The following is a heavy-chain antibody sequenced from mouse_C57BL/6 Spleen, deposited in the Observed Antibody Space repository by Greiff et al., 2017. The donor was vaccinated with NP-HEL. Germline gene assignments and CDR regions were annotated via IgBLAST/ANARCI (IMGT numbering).Heavy chain of an antibody. V-gene: IGHV2-4*01. J-gene: IGHJ3*01. CDR3: AKTDYDYGRFAY. CDR2: IWSGGST. D-gene: IGHD2-4*01. CDR1: GFSLTSYG. Sequence: VQLVESGPGLVQPSQRLSITCTVSGFSLTSYGVHWVRQPPGKGLEWLGVIWSGGSTDYNAAFISRLSISKDNSKSQVFFKMNSLQADDTAIYYCAKTDYDYGRFAYWGQGTLVTVSA.